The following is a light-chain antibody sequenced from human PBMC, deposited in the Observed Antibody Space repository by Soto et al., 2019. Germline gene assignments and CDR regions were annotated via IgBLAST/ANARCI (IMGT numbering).Light chain of an antibody. CDR2: KAS. Sequence: DIQMTQSPSTLSGSVGDRVAMPCRASQTISSWLAWYQQKPGKAPKLLIYKASTLKSGVPSRFSGSGSGTEFTLTISSLQPDDFATYYCQHYNSYSEAFGQGTKVDIK. V-gene: IGKV1-5*03. J-gene: IGKJ1*01. CDR1: QTISSW. CDR3: QHYNSYSEA.